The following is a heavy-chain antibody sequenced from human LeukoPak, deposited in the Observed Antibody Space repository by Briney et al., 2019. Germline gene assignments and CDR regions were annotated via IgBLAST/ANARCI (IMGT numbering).Heavy chain of an antibody. CDR3: AKDHYSRGYYPTTFDY. Sequence: GGSLRLSCAASGFTFDDYAMHWVRQAPGKGLEWVSGISWNSGSIGYADSVKGRFTISRDNSENTLYLQMNSLRAEDTAVYYCAKDHYSRGYYPTTFDYWGQGTLVTVSS. J-gene: IGHJ4*02. CDR2: ISWNSGSI. V-gene: IGHV3-9*01. CDR1: GFTFDDYA. D-gene: IGHD3-22*01.